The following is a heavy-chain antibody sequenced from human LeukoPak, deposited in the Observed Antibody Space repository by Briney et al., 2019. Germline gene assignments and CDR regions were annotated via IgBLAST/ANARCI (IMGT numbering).Heavy chain of an antibody. CDR2: IYHSGST. CDR3: ARSSRDGYNSFDY. CDR1: GGSISSGGYS. Sequence: SETLSLTCAVSGGSISSGGYSWSWIRQPPGKGLEWIGYIYHSGSTYYNPSLKSRVTISVDRSKNQFSLKLSSVTAADTAVYYCARSSRDGYNSFDYWGQGTLVTVSS. V-gene: IGHV4-30-2*01. J-gene: IGHJ4*02. D-gene: IGHD5-24*01.